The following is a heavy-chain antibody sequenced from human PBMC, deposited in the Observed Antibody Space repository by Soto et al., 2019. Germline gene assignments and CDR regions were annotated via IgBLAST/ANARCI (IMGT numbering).Heavy chain of an antibody. D-gene: IGHD2-15*01. Sequence: QVQLVQSGAEVKKPGASVKVSCKASGYTFTSYDINWVRQATGQGLEWMGWMNPNSGNTGYAQKFQGRVTMTRNTSISTAYMELSSLRSEDTAVYYCARGTTRDRRKYCSGGSCYSAPLYYFDYWGQGTLVTVSS. V-gene: IGHV1-8*01. CDR3: ARGTTRDRRKYCSGGSCYSAPLYYFDY. CDR2: MNPNSGNT. CDR1: GYTFTSYD. J-gene: IGHJ4*02.